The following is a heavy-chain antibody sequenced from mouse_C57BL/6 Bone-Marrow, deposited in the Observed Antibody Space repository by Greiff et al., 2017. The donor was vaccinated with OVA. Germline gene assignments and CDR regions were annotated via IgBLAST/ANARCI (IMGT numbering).Heavy chain of an antibody. CDR2: IDPADSCT. V-gene: IGHV1-50*01. CDR3: ASAVFAY. J-gene: IGHJ3*01. Sequence: QVQLQQPGAELVKPGASVKLSCKASGYTFTSYWMQWVKQRPGQGLEWIGEIDPADSCTNYNQKFKGKDTVTVDTSSSTAYMQLSSLTSEDSAVYSCASAVFAYWGQGTLVTVSA. CDR1: GYTFTSYW.